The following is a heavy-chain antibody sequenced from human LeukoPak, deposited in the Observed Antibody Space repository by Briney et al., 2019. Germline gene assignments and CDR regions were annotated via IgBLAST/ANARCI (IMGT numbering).Heavy chain of an antibody. CDR1: GGSISTYF. CDR3: ARDPDGYKFFDY. J-gene: IGHJ4*02. CDR2: IFDSGTT. V-gene: IGHV4-59*01. Sequence: PSQTLSLTCTVSGGSISTYFWHWIRQPPGKGLEWMGYIFDSGTTAYNTSLKRRVTMSVDTSKNQFSLTLSSVTAADTAVYYCARDPDGYKFFDYWGRGSPVIVSS. D-gene: IGHD5-24*01.